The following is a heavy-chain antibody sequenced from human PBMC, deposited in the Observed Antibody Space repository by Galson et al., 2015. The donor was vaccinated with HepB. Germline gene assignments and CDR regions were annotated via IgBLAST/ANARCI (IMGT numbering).Heavy chain of an antibody. CDR3: AVGARSPEGRDFDY. V-gene: IGHV1-58*02. D-gene: IGHD3-10*01. J-gene: IGHJ4*02. CDR2: IVVGGGYT. CDR1: GFTFSNFT. Sequence: SVKVSCKASGFTFSNFTMQWVRQARGQRLEWIGWIVVGGGYTNYAQMFQNRVTITGHMSTSAAYMELSSLTSDDTAVYYCAVGARSPEGRDFDYWGQGTLVTVSS.